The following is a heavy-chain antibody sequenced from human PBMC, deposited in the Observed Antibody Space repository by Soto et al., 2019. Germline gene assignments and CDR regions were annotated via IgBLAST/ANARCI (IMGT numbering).Heavy chain of an antibody. D-gene: IGHD2-15*01. J-gene: IGHJ4*02. V-gene: IGHV3-9*01. CDR2: ISWNNHVI. Sequence: VELVESGGGLIQPGRSLRRSCAASGFTFDEFSMHWVRQVPGKGPEWVSGISWNNHVIGYAGSVKGRFTISRDNAKNSLCLQMSCLSSEDTALYYCAKDDHWGGGGCYGGFDSWGQGVLVTVSP. CDR3: AKDDHWGGGGCYGGFDS. CDR1: GFTFDEFS.